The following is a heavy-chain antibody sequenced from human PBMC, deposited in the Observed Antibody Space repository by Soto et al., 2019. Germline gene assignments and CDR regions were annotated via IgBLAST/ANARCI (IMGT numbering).Heavy chain of an antibody. J-gene: IGHJ4*02. Sequence: GASVKVSCKASGGTFSSYTISWVRQAPGQGLEWMGWISAYNGNTNYAQKLQGRVTMTTDTSTSTAYMELRSLRSDDTAVYYCARVMASKYYYDSSGYYLPLNYWGQGTLVTVSS. CDR2: ISAYNGNT. V-gene: IGHV1-18*01. CDR3: ARVMASKYYYDSSGYYLPLNY. CDR1: GGTFSSYT. D-gene: IGHD3-22*01.